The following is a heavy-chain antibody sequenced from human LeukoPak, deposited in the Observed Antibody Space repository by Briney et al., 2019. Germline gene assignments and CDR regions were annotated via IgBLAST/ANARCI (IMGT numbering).Heavy chain of an antibody. CDR1: GDSISSGSYY. CDR2: LYTSGST. V-gene: IGHV4-61*09. Sequence: SQTLSLTCTVSGDSISSGSYYWTWIRQPAGKGLEWIGHLYTSGSTNYNPSLKSRVTISVDTSKNQFSLKLSSMTAADTAVYYCARLGSHDSSSWYEGWFDPWGQGTLVTVSS. J-gene: IGHJ5*02. D-gene: IGHD6-13*01. CDR3: ARLGSHDSSSWYEGWFDP.